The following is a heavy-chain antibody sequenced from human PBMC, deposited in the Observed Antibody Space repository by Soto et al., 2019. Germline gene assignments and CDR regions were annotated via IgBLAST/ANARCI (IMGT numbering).Heavy chain of an antibody. V-gene: IGHV3-7*01. CDR2: IKQDGSEK. Sequence: GESLKISCAASGFTFSSYWMSWVRQAPGKGLEWVANIKQDGSEKYYVDSVKGRFTISRDNAKNSLYLQMNSLRAEDTAVYYCARTRSNYFDYWGQGTLVTVSS. D-gene: IGHD3-10*01. J-gene: IGHJ4*02. CDR3: ARTRSNYFDY. CDR1: GFTFSSYW.